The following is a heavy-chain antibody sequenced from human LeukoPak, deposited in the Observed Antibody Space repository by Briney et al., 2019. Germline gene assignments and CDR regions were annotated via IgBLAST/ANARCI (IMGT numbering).Heavy chain of an antibody. D-gene: IGHD2-21*02. CDR1: GFTFSSYE. CDR3: ARSYCGGDCYSVSNWFDP. J-gene: IGHJ5*02. Sequence: PGGSLRLSCAASGFTFSSYEMNWVRQAPGKGLEWVSYISSSGSTIYYADSVKGRFTISRDNSKNTLYLQMNTLRAEDTAVYYCARSYCGGDCYSVSNWFDPWGQGTLVTVSS. CDR2: ISSSGSTI. V-gene: IGHV3-48*03.